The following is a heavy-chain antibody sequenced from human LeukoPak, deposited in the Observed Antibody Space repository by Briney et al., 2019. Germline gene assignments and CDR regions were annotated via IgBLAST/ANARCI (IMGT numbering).Heavy chain of an antibody. Sequence: PAGSLRLSCATSGFTFGNFAMSWVRQAPGKGLEWVGFIRNKLHGDTSEYAASVKGRCTISRADSKRIAYMQMNSLQTEDTAVYYCARGAVNDHGAGQYFKHWGQGTLVTVSS. CDR3: ARGAVNDHGAGQYFKH. D-gene: IGHD4-17*01. CDR1: GFTFGNFA. V-gene: IGHV3-49*04. J-gene: IGHJ1*01. CDR2: IRNKLHGDTS.